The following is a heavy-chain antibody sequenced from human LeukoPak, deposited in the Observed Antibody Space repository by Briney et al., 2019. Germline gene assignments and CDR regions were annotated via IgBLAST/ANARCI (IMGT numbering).Heavy chain of an antibody. D-gene: IGHD3-22*01. CDR1: GFTFSNYA. Sequence: GGSLRLSCAASGFTFSNYAMSWVRQTPGKGLEWVSAISNGGDSTYNADSVKGRFTISRDNAKNTLNLQMNSLRAEDTAVYYCARDLGQYYDTSDNWFDPWGQGTLVTVSS. V-gene: IGHV3-23*01. J-gene: IGHJ5*02. CDR2: ISNGGDST. CDR3: ARDLGQYYDTSDNWFDP.